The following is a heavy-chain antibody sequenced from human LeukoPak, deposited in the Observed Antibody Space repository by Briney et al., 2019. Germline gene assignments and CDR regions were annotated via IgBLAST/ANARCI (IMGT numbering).Heavy chain of an antibody. Sequence: GGSLKLSCAASGITFSGSAIHWVRQVSGQGLERVGLIRTKANSYATAYGASVKGRFTISRDDSKNTAYLQMNSLKFDDTAVYYCVRRDERSGSYWGNAFDIWGQGTMVSVSS. CDR1: GITFSGSA. V-gene: IGHV3-73*01. D-gene: IGHD1-26*01. CDR2: IRTKANSYAT. CDR3: VRRDERSGSYWGNAFDI. J-gene: IGHJ3*02.